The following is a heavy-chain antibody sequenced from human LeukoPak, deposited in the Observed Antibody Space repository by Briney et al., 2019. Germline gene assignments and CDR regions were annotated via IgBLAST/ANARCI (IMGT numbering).Heavy chain of an antibody. CDR2: ISVSGSST. Sequence: GGSLRLSCAACGFIFSSYAMSWVRQAPGKGLEWMSVISVSGSSTYYADSVKGRFTVSRDNSKNTLFLQMNSLRAEDTAIYFCAKDQRAGYNYVTIFDYWGQGTLVTVSS. J-gene: IGHJ4*02. CDR1: GFIFSSYA. D-gene: IGHD5-18*01. V-gene: IGHV3-23*01. CDR3: AKDQRAGYNYVTIFDY.